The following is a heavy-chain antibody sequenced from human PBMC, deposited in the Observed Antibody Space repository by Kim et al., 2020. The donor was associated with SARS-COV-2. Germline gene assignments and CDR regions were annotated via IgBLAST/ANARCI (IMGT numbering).Heavy chain of an antibody. D-gene: IGHD3-10*01. CDR2: ISSSGSTI. CDR1: GFTFSDYY. V-gene: IGHV3-11*01. J-gene: IGHJ4*02. CDR3: ARDLSGLGDPIDYFDY. Sequence: GGSLRLSCAASGFTFSDYYMSWIRQAPGKGLEWVSYISSSGSTIYYADSVKGRFTISRDNAKNSLYLQMNSLRAEDTAVYYCARDLSGLGDPIDYFDYWGQGTLVTVSS.